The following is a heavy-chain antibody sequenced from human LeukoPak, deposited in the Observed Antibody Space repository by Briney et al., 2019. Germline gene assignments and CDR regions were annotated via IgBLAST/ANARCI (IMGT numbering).Heavy chain of an antibody. D-gene: IGHD1-26*01. CDR2: ISWNSGSI. CDR1: GFTFDDYA. V-gene: IGHV3-9*01. J-gene: IGHJ6*02. CDR3: AKDIFSGVGAYYYYGMDV. Sequence: PRRSLRLSCAASGFTFDDYALHWVRQAPGKGLEWVSGISWNSGSIGYADSVKGRFTISRDKAKNSLYLQMNSLRAEDTALYYCAKDIFSGVGAYYYYGMDVWGQGTTVTVSS.